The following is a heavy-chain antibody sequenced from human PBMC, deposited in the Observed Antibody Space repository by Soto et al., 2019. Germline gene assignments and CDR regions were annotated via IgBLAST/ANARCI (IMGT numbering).Heavy chain of an antibody. CDR2: IIPIFGTA. CDR1: GGTFSSYA. V-gene: IGHV1-69*01. J-gene: IGHJ6*02. CDR3: ARDRSLNRGGSCVYYYDYGMDV. Sequence: QVQLVQSGAEVKKPGSSVKVSCKASGGTFSSYAISWVRQAPGQGLEGMGGIIPIFGTANYAQKYQGRVTVTAGETTSTAYDELSSLRSEAQAAYYCARDRSLNRGGSCVYYYDYGMDVWGQGTTVTVSS. D-gene: IGHD2-15*01.